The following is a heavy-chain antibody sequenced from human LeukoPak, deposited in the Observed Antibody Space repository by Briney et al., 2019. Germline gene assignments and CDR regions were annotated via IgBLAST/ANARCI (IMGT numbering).Heavy chain of an antibody. CDR2: IKQDGSEK. CDR1: GFTFSSYW. CDR3: ARAPYCIGGSCRFDY. Sequence: GGSLRLSCAASGFTFSSYWMSWVRQAPGKGREWVANIKQDGSEKYYVDSVKGRFTISRDNAKDSLYLQMNSLRAEDTAVYYCARAPYCIGGSCRFDYWGQGTLVTVSS. D-gene: IGHD2-15*01. J-gene: IGHJ4*02. V-gene: IGHV3-7*03.